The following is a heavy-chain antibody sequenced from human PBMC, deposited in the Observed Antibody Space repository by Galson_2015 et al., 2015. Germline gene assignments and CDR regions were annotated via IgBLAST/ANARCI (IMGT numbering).Heavy chain of an antibody. J-gene: IGHJ4*02. CDR1: GFTFSSYA. CDR2: ISGSGGST. Sequence: SLRLSCAASGFTFSSYAMSWVRQAPGKGLEWVSAISGSGGSTYYADSVKGWFTISRDNSKNTLYLQMNSLRAEDTAVYYCAKDVIYDYVWGSWNYFDYWGQGTLVTVSS. D-gene: IGHD3-16*01. V-gene: IGHV3-23*01. CDR3: AKDVIYDYVWGSWNYFDY.